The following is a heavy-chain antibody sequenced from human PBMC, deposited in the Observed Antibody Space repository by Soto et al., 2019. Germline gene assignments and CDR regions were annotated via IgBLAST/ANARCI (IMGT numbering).Heavy chain of an antibody. CDR3: ASWYSSSWSNFDF. Sequence: SETLSLTCTVSGGSVSSGNYDWNWIRQSPGRGLEWIGYIYYSGSTNYNPSLKSRVSISVDTSKNQFSLRLSSVTAADTAVYYCASWYSSSWSNFDFWGQGTLVTVSS. D-gene: IGHD6-13*01. V-gene: IGHV4-61*01. CDR2: IYYSGST. CDR1: GGSVSSGNYD. J-gene: IGHJ4*02.